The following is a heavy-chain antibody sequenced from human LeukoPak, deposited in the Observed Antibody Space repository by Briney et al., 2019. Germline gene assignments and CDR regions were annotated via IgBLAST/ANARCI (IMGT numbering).Heavy chain of an antibody. J-gene: IGHJ4*02. D-gene: IGHD2-2*01. CDR2: ISWNSGSI. V-gene: IGHV3-9*01. CDR3: AKGSEACSSTSCYGIGLLDY. CDR1: GFTFDDYA. Sequence: PGGSLRLSCAASGFTFDDYAMHWVRQAPGKGLEWVSGISWNSGSIGYADSVKGRFTISRDNDKNSLYLQMNSLRAEDTALYYCAKGSEACSSTSCYGIGLLDYWGQGTLVTVSS.